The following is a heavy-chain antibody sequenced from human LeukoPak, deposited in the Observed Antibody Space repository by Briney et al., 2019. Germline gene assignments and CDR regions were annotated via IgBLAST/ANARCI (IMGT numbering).Heavy chain of an antibody. J-gene: IGHJ4*02. V-gene: IGHV3-53*01. D-gene: IGHD3-16*01. Sequence: GGSLRLSCAASGFTFSDYYMTWVRQAPGKGLEWVSIIYSGGNSYYADSVKGRFTISRDSSKNTLYLQMNSLRAEDTAVYYCARGPGVLFFDYWGQGSLVTVSS. CDR2: IYSGGNS. CDR3: ARGPGVLFFDY. CDR1: GFTFSDYY.